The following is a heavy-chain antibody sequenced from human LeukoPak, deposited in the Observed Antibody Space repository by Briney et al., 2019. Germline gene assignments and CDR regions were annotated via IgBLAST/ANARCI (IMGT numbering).Heavy chain of an antibody. Sequence: SETLSLTCTVSGVSISSSSYYWGWIRQPPGKGLEWIVSIYYSGSSYYNPSLKSRVTISVDTSKNQFSLKLSSVTAADTAVYYCARADTAMVTRVSPGTSFDYWGQGTLVTVSS. D-gene: IGHD5-18*01. CDR3: ARADTAMVTRVSPGTSFDY. J-gene: IGHJ4*02. CDR2: IYYSGSS. CDR1: GVSISSSSYY. V-gene: IGHV4-39*01.